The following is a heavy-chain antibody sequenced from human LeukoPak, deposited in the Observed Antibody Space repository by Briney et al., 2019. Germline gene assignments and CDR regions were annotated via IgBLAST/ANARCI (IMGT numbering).Heavy chain of an antibody. J-gene: IGHJ4*02. V-gene: IGHV4-30-2*01. CDR1: GGSISSGGYY. CDR3: MRGGIGYDSDY. Sequence: PSQTLSLTCTVSGGSISSGGYYLSWIQQPPGKGLEWIGYIHHSGSTYSNPSLKSRVTISVDRSKNQFSLKLNSVTAADTAVYYCMRGGIGYDSDYWGQGTLVTVSS. CDR2: IHHSGST. D-gene: IGHD5-12*01.